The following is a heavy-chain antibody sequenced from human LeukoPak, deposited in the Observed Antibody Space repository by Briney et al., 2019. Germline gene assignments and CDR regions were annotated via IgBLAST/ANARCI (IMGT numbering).Heavy chain of an antibody. CDR2: INWNGGST. J-gene: IGHJ4*02. V-gene: IGHV3-20*04. CDR1: GFAFDDYG. Sequence: GGSLRHSCAASGFAFDDYGMSWVRQAPGKGLEWVSGINWNGGSTGYADSVKGRFTISRDNAKNSLYLQMNSLRAKDTALYYCARDERYYDSSGYYSPFDYWGQGTLVTVSS. D-gene: IGHD3-22*01. CDR3: ARDERYYDSSGYYSPFDY.